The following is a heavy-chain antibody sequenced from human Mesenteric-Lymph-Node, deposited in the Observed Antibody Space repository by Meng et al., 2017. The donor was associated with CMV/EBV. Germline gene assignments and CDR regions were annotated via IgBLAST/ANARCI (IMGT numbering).Heavy chain of an antibody. CDR3: ARPDHRGGIGY. J-gene: IGHJ4*02. CDR2: IISSSSYI. CDR1: EFTFSNYW. D-gene: IGHD3-10*01. V-gene: IGHV3-21*01. Sequence: GGSLRLSCAASEFTFSNYWMTWVRQAPGKGLEWVSSIISSSSYIYYADSVKGRFTISRDNAKNSLYLQMNSLRAEDTAVYYCARPDHRGGIGYWGQGTLVTVSS.